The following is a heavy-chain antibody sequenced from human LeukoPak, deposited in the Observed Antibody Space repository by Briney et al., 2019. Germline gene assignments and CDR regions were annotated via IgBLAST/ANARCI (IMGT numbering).Heavy chain of an antibody. CDR2: ISAYNGNT. V-gene: IGHV1-18*01. CDR1: GYTFTSYG. J-gene: IGHJ4*02. D-gene: IGHD3-10*01. Sequence: GASVKVSCKASGYTFTSYGISWVRQAPGQGLEWMGWISAYNGNTNYAQKLQGRVTMTTDTSTSTAYMELRSLRSDDTAVYYCARGLDMVRGVITNPLDYWGQGTLVTVSS. CDR3: ARGLDMVRGVITNPLDY.